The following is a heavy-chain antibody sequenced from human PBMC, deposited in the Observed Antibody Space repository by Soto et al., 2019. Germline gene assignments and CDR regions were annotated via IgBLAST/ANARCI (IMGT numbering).Heavy chain of an antibody. J-gene: IGHJ6*02. D-gene: IGHD5-12*01. CDR2: ISYDGSNK. CDR1: GFTFSSYG. Sequence: QVQLVESGGGVVQPGRSLRLSCAASGFTFSSYGMHWVRQAPGKGLEWVAVISYDGSNKYYADSVKGRFTISRDNSKNTLYLQMNSLRAGDTAVYYCAKDPTRNYYYGMDVWGQGTTVTVSS. CDR3: AKDPTRNYYYGMDV. V-gene: IGHV3-30*18.